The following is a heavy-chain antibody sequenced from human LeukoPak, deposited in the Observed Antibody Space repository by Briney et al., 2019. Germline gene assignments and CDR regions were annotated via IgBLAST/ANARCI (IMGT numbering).Heavy chain of an antibody. CDR1: GGTFTSYD. CDR3: ARAPNAAGFDY. CDR2: MNPNSGNT. J-gene: IGHJ4*02. V-gene: IGHV1-8*01. D-gene: IGHD6-13*01. Sequence: GASVKVSCKASGGTFTSYDINWVRQSTGQGLEWMGWMNPNSGNTGYAQKFQGRVTMTRNTSISTAYMELSSLRSEDTAVYYCARAPNAAGFDYWGQGTLVTVSS.